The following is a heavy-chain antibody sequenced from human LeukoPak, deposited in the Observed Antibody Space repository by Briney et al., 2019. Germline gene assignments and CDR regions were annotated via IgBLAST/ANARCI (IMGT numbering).Heavy chain of an antibody. V-gene: IGHV1-69*04. CDR3: ARGIGYYDSSGYGSY. Sequence: ASVKVSCKASGGTFSSYAISWVRQAPGQGLEWMGRIIPILGIANYAQKFQGRVTITRNTSISTAYMELSSLRSEDTAVYYCARGIGYYDSSGYGSYWGQGTLVTVSS. CDR1: GGTFSSYA. J-gene: IGHJ4*02. CDR2: IIPILGIA. D-gene: IGHD3-22*01.